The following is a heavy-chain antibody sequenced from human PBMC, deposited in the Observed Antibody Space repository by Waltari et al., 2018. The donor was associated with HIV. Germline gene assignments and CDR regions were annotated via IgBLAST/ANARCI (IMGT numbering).Heavy chain of an antibody. CDR3: VRAAIYSRGCFDY. CDR2: MNPNSDDT. V-gene: IGHV1-8*01. J-gene: IGHJ4*02. CDR1: GYTFTSYD. D-gene: IGHD6-19*01. Sequence: QVQLVQSGAEVKKPGASVKVSCKASGYTFTSYDINWVRQATGQGLEWMGWMNPNSDDTGYAQKFQSRITMTSNTSISTVYMELSSLTSEETDVYYCVRAAIYSRGCFDYWGQGTLVTVSS.